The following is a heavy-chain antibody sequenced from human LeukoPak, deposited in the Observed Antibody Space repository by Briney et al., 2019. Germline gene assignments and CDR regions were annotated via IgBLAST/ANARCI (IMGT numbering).Heavy chain of an antibody. CDR2: INAGNGNT. V-gene: IGHV1-3*01. CDR3: ARVSRRGYGMDV. Sequence: ASVKVSCKASGYTFTSYAMHWVRQAPGQRLEWMGWINAGNGNTKYSQKFQGRVTITRDTSASTAYMELSSLRSEDTAVYYCARVSRRGYGMDVWGQGTTVTVSS. J-gene: IGHJ6*02. D-gene: IGHD3-10*01. CDR1: GYTFTSYA.